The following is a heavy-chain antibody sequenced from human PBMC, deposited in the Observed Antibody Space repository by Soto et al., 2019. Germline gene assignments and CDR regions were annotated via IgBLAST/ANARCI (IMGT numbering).Heavy chain of an antibody. CDR2: MNPNSGNT. J-gene: IGHJ6*02. CDR3: ARGKRYYYDSSGYYYYGMDV. Sequence: QVQLVQSGAEVKKPGASVKVSCKASGYTFTSYDINWVRQATGQGLEWMGWMNPNSGNTGYAQKSQGRVTMTRTSSISTAYMELSSLRSEDTAVYYCARGKRYYYDSSGYYYYGMDVWGQGTTVTVSS. D-gene: IGHD3-22*01. V-gene: IGHV1-8*01. CDR1: GYTFTSYD.